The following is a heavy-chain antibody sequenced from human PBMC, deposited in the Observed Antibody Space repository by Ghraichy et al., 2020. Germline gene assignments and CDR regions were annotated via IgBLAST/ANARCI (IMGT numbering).Heavy chain of an antibody. Sequence: GGSLRLSCTASGFTFSSYAMSWVRQGPGKGLEWVSTISCSGGATYYADSVKGRFTISRDNFKNMLYLQMNSLRAEDTAVYYCAKGGGFAGATDYWGQGTLVTVSS. CDR3: AKGGGFAGATDY. CDR1: GFTFSSYA. J-gene: IGHJ4*02. D-gene: IGHD1-26*01. CDR2: ISCSGGAT. V-gene: IGHV3-23*01.